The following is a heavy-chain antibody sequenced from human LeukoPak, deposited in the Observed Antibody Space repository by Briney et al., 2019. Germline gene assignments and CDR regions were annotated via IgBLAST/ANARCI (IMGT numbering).Heavy chain of an antibody. CDR3: VRDQWLAYNYYMDV. V-gene: IGHV3-30*03. J-gene: IGHJ6*03. CDR2: ISYDGSNK. D-gene: IGHD6-19*01. Sequence: GGSLRLSCAASGFTFSSYGMHWVRQAPGKGLEWVAVISYDGSNKYYADSVKGRFTISRHNAKNSLYLQMNSLRAEDTAVYFCVRDQWLAYNYYMDVWGKGTTVTVSS. CDR1: GFTFSSYG.